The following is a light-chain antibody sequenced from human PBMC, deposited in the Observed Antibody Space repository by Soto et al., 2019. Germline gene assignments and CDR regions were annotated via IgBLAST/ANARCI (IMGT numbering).Light chain of an antibody. J-gene: IGKJ1*01. Sequence: EIVLTQSPGTLSLSPGERATLSCRASQSVSSTYLAWYQQKPGQAPRLLIYGASSRATGIPDRFSGSGSGTDFILNISRLEPEDFAVYYCQQYGTSPRTFGQGTQVEIK. CDR1: QSVSSTY. CDR3: QQYGTSPRT. V-gene: IGKV3-20*01. CDR2: GAS.